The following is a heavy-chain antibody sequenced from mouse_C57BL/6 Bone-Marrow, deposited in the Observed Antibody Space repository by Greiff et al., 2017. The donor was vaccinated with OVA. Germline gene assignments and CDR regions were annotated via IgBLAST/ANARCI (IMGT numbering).Heavy chain of an antibody. J-gene: IGHJ2*01. CDR3: ARFRGSSYPFDY. Sequence: VQLQQSGAELARPGASVKLSCKASGYTFTSYGISWVKQRPGQGLEWIGEIYPRSGNTYYNEKFKGKATLTVDKSSSTAYMELRSLTSEDSAVYFCARFRGSSYPFDYWGQGTTLTVSS. D-gene: IGHD1-1*01. V-gene: IGHV1-81*01. CDR2: IYPRSGNT. CDR1: GYTFTSYG.